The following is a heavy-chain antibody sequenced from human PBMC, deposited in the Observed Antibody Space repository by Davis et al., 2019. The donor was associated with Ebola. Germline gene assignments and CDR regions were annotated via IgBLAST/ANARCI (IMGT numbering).Heavy chain of an antibody. J-gene: IGHJ3*02. D-gene: IGHD3-22*01. Sequence: GESLKISCAASGITFSRYAMHWVRQPPGNGLEWVAVISYDGSNKYYADSVKGRFTISRDNSKTTLYLQMNSLRAEETAVYYCAGGSIHYYDSSGYYGAFDIWGQGTMVTVSS. CDR1: GITFSRYA. V-gene: IGHV3-30-3*01. CDR2: ISYDGSNK. CDR3: AGGSIHYYDSSGYYGAFDI.